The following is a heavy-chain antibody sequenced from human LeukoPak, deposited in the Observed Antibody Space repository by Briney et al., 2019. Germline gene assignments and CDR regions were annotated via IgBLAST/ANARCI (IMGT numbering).Heavy chain of an antibody. D-gene: IGHD4-23*01. Sequence: ASVKVSCKASGYTFTSYYMHWVRQAPGQGLEWMGWINTNTGNPTYAQGFTGRFVFSLDTSVSTAYLQISSLKAEDTAVYYCASKIGRWALDIWGQGTMITVSS. CDR3: ASKIGRWALDI. CDR2: INTNTGNP. J-gene: IGHJ3*02. CDR1: GYTFTSYY. V-gene: IGHV7-4-1*02.